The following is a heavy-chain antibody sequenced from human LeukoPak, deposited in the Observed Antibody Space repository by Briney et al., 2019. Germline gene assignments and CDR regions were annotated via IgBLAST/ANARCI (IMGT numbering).Heavy chain of an antibody. V-gene: IGHV5-51*01. CDR3: ARQYCGGDCYWNYFDY. J-gene: IGHJ4*02. D-gene: IGHD2-21*02. CDR2: IYPGDSDT. Sequence: GESLKISCKGSGYSFTSYWIGWVRQMPGKGLEWMGIIYPGDSDTRYSPSFQGQVTISADKSISTAYVQWSSLQASDTAMYYCARQYCGGDCYWNYFDYWGQGTLVTVSS. CDR1: GYSFTSYW.